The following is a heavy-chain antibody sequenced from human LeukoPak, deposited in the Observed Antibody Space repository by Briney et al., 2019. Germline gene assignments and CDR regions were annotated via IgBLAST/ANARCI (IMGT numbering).Heavy chain of an antibody. CDR1: GFTYSDYY. CDR3: ARAQTYYYDSSGCLGY. V-gene: IGHV3-11*04. J-gene: IGHJ4*02. Sequence: GGPLRLSCAASGFTYSDYYMSWIRPAPGKGLEWGSYISSSGSTIYYADSVKGRFTISRANAKNSLYLQMNSLRDEDTAVYYCARAQTYYYDSSGCLGYWGQGTLVTVSS. D-gene: IGHD3-22*01. CDR2: ISSSGSTI.